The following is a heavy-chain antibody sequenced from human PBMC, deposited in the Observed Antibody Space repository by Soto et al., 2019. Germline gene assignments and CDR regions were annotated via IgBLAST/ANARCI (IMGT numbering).Heavy chain of an antibody. CDR1: GYSFTTYW. V-gene: IGHV5-51*01. CDR3: ARHEQFYYSYYGMDV. CDR2: INPGDYDT. Sequence: PGESLKISCKGSGYSFTTYWIAWVRQLPGKGLELMGIINPGDYDTRYSPSFQGRVTTSADRSINTAYLQWSSLKASDTAIYYCARHEQFYYSYYGMDVWGQGTTVTVSS. J-gene: IGHJ6*02.